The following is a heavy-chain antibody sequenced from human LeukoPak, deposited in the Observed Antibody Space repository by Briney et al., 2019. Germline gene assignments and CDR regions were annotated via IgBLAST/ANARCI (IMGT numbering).Heavy chain of an antibody. CDR1: GFTFSDYY. CDR2: VSSRSSYT. J-gene: IGHJ4*02. CDR3: ARDAQNYGDYSKEVGY. V-gene: IGHV3-11*05. D-gene: IGHD4-17*01. Sequence: AGSLTLPCAASGFTFSDYYMSWFRQAPAEGREGVSYVSSRSSYTNYADSVKGRFTIARDNAKNSLYLQMNSLRAEDTAVYYCARDAQNYGDYSKEVGYWGQGTLVTVSS.